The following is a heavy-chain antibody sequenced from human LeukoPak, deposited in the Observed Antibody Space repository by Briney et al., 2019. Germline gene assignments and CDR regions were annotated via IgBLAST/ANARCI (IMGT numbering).Heavy chain of an antibody. J-gene: IGHJ4*02. CDR1: GFTFSHYN. CDR3: ARDFFGDRGYFDY. V-gene: IGHV3-48*02. D-gene: IGHD3-10*01. CDR2: ISMSSDTI. Sequence: GGSLRLSCAASGFTFSHYNMNWVRQAPGKGLEWVAYISMSSDTIYYADSVKGRFTISRDNAENSLFLQMNSLRDEDTAVYYCARDFFGDRGYFDYWGQGTLVTVSS.